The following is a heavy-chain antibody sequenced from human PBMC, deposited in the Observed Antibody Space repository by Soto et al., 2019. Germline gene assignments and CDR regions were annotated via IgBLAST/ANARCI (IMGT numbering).Heavy chain of an antibody. D-gene: IGHD4-17*01. CDR3: ARRTTVTTSNFDY. CDR2: INHSGST. Sequence: PSETLSLTCAVYGGSFSGYYWSWIRQPPGKGLEWIGEINHSGSTNYNPSLKSRVTISVDTSKNQFSLKLSSVTAADTAVYYCARRTTVTTSNFDYWGQGTLVTVSS. CDR1: GGSFSGYY. V-gene: IGHV4-34*01. J-gene: IGHJ4*02.